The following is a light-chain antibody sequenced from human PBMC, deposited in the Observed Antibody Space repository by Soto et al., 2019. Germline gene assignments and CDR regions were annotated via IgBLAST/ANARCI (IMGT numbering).Light chain of an antibody. J-gene: IGLJ2*01. CDR1: SSTIGFNP. CDR2: TYI. V-gene: IGLV1-44*01. CDR3: AAWDDILSGVV. Sequence: QAVLTQPPSASGTPGQRVTISCSGSSSTIGFNPVNWYQQLPGTAPKLLIYTYIHRPSGVPDRFSGSKSGTSASLAISGLQSEDEADYYCAAWDDILSGVVFGGGTKLTVL.